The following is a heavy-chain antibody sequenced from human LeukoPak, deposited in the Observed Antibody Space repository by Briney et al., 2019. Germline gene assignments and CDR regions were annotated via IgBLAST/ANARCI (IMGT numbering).Heavy chain of an antibody. CDR2: IYNSASA. CDR3: ARGRGL. J-gene: IGHJ4*02. V-gene: IGHV4-61*01. D-gene: IGHD3-10*01. Sequence: NSSQTLSLTCPVSGGSVSSDSHYWSWLRQPPGKGLEWTGRIYNSASANYNPCPNTRGTTTVDTSQSQCFLKLGTATAPDTAVYYCARGRGLWGQGTLVTVFS. CDR1: GGSVSSDSHY.